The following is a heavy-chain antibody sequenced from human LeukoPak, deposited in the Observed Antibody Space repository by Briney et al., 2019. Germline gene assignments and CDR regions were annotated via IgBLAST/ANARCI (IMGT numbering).Heavy chain of an antibody. CDR3: ARGDYYDSSGYYSPVPVDY. CDR2: IYYSGST. Sequence: SQTLSLTCTVSGGSISSGDYYWSWIRQPPGKGLEWIGYIYYSGSTYYNPSLKSRVTISVDTSKNQFSLKLSSVTAADTAVYYRARGDYYDSSGYYSPVPVDYWGQGTLVTVSS. CDR1: GGSISSGDYY. J-gene: IGHJ4*02. D-gene: IGHD3-22*01. V-gene: IGHV4-30-4*01.